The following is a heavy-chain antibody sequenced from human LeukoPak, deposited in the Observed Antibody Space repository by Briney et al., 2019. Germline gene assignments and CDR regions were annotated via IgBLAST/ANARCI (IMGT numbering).Heavy chain of an antibody. V-gene: IGHV3-43*01. CDR2: INRAGDTT. D-gene: IGHD1-26*01. CDR3: VRGIAGDPVAFDS. Sequence: GGSLRLSCVASGFNFNDFTMHWVRQVPGKGLEWVSLINRAGDTTRYADSVQGRFTISRDNTKDSVYLQISSLRLEDTALYYCVRGIAGDPVAFDSWGQGTLVTVSS. J-gene: IGHJ4*02. CDR1: GFNFNDFT.